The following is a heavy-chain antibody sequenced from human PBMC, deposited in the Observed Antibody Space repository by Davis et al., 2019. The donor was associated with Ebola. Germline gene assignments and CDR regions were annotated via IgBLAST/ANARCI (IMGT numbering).Heavy chain of an antibody. J-gene: IGHJ4*02. V-gene: IGHV3-48*03. CDR2: ISSSGSTI. CDR1: GFTFSSYE. Sequence: GGSLRLSCAASGFTFSSYEMNWVRQAPGKGLEWVSYISSSGSTIYYADSVKGRFTISRDNAKSSLYLQMNSLRAEDTAVYYCISSSWYGNFDYWGQGTLVTVSS. D-gene: IGHD6-13*01. CDR3: ISSSWYGNFDY.